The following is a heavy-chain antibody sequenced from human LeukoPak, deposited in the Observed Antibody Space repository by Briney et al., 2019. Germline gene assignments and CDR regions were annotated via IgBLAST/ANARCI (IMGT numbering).Heavy chain of an antibody. CDR1: GFTFSTYC. CDR2: ICPDGTVT. J-gene: IGHJ5*02. V-gene: IGHV3-74*01. D-gene: IGHD6-13*01. Sequence: PGGSLRLSCAASGFTFSTYCMHWVRQAPGKGPMWVSRICPDGTVTNYADSVKARFIISRDNARNTVYLQMNSLRVEDTAVYYCARASSSSWYFWFDPWGQGTLVTVSS. CDR3: ARASSSSWYFWFDP.